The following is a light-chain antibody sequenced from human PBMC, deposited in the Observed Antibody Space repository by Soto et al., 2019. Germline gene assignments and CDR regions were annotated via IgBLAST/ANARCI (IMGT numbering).Light chain of an antibody. CDR1: QSVTTF. Sequence: EIVLTQSPATLSLSPGERATLSCRASQSVTTFLAWYQQKPDRAPRLLIYDASTRATGIPARFSGSGSGTDFTLTISSREPEDCAVYYCQQRSNWPPVITFGGGTKVEIK. CDR3: QQRSNWPPVIT. V-gene: IGKV3-11*01. J-gene: IGKJ4*01. CDR2: DAS.